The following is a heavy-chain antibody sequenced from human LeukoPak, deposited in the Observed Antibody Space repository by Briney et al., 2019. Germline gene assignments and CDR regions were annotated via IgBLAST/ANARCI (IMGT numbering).Heavy chain of an antibody. CDR2: IIPIFGTA. CDR1: GGTFSSYA. J-gene: IGHJ4*02. V-gene: IGHV1-69*06. CDR3: AREGAYGNFDY. D-gene: IGHD3-10*01. Sequence: ASVKVSCKASGGTFSSYAISWVRQAPGQGLEWMGGIIPIFGTANYAQKFQGRVTITADKSTSTAYMELNSLRSEDTAVYYCAREGAYGNFDYWGQGTLVTVSS.